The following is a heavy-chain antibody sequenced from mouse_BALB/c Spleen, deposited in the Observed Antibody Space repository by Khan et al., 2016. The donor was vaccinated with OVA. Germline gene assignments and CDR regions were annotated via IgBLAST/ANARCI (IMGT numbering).Heavy chain of an antibody. J-gene: IGHJ2*01. D-gene: IGHD3-3*01. CDR1: GYSITSGYG. CDR2: ISYSGST. V-gene: IGHV3-2*02. CDR3: ARTARIKY. Sequence: EVQLQESGPGLVKPSQSLSLTCNVTGYSITSGYGWNWIRQFPGNKLGWGGYISYSGSTTYNPSLKSRISITRDTSTNQAFLQLNSATTEDTATYYCARTARIKYWGQGTTLTVSS.